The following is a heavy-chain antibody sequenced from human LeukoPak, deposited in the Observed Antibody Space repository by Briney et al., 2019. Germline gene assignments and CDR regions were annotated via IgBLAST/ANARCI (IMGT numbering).Heavy chain of an antibody. D-gene: IGHD3-22*01. CDR3: AREFFYFDSGGAFDI. J-gene: IGHJ3*02. Sequence: SETLSLTCTVSGGSISSYYWSWIRRPPGKGLEWIGYIYYSGSTNYNPSLKSRVTMSVDTSKHQFSLKLSSVTDARTAVYYSAREFFYFDSGGAFDIWGQGTMVTVSS. V-gene: IGHV4-59*01. CDR1: GGSISSYY. CDR2: IYYSGST.